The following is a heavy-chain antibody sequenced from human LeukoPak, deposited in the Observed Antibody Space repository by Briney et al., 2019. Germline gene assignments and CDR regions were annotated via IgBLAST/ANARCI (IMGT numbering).Heavy chain of an antibody. D-gene: IGHD2-21*02. CDR3: TRDLLGSDFDDY. Sequence: ASVKVSCKASGYTFTGYYMHCVRQAPGQGLEWMGWINPHSGGTNYAQKFQGRVTMTRDTSISTAYMELGRLTSDDTAVYYCTRDLLGSDFDDYWGQGTLVTVSS. V-gene: IGHV1-2*02. CDR2: INPHSGGT. J-gene: IGHJ4*02. CDR1: GYTFTGYY.